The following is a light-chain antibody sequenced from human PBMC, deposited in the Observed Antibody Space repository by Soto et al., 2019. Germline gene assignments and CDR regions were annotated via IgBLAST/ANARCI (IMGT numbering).Light chain of an antibody. CDR1: QNISDNY. Sequence: EIVLTQSPGTLSLSPGERAPLSCRASQNISDNYVAWYQQKPGQAPRLLIFGSSSTATDIPDRFTASGSGTDFTLTISRLEPEDFATYFCQQYGYAPLTFGGGTKVDIK. V-gene: IGKV3-20*01. J-gene: IGKJ4*01. CDR3: QQYGYAPLT. CDR2: GSS.